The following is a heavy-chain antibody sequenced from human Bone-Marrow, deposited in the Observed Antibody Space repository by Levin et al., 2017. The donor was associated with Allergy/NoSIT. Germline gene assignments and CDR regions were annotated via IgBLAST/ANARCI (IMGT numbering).Heavy chain of an antibody. CDR1: GVTFTSSA. J-gene: IGHJ4*02. V-gene: IGHV1-69*13. Sequence: SVKVSCKASGVTFTSSAINWVRQAPGQGLEWVGGLIPIFGTANIAQKFRDRVTITADEATSTAYMELSSLRSDDTAIYFCAGGLGRTFGDYDELKFWGQGTLVTVSS. D-gene: IGHD4-17*01. CDR3: AGGLGRTFGDYDELKF. CDR2: LIPIFGTA.